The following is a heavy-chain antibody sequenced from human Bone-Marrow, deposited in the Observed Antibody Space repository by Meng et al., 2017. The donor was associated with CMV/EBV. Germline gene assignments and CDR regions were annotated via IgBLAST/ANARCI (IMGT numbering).Heavy chain of an antibody. CDR2: ISYDGSNK. CDR1: GFTFSSYA. CDR3: ARGIAVAGRVAGPLFDY. V-gene: IGHV3-30*04. D-gene: IGHD6-19*01. Sequence: GESLKISCAASGFTFSSYAMHWVRQAPGKGLEWVAVISYDGSNKYYADSVKGRFTISRDNSKNTLYLQMNSLRAEDTAVYYCARGIAVAGRVAGPLFDYWGQGTLVTVSS. J-gene: IGHJ4*02.